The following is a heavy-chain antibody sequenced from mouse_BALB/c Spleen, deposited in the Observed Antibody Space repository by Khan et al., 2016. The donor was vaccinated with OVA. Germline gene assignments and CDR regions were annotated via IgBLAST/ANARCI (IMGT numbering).Heavy chain of an antibody. CDR2: IWAGGST. CDR1: GFSLTSYG. J-gene: IGHJ1*01. V-gene: IGHV2-9*02. D-gene: IGHD2-1*01. CDR3: ARYYGNYGWYFDV. Sequence: VELVESGPAMVAPSQSLSITCTVSGFSLTSYGVHWVRQPPGKGLEWLGVIWAGGSTPYNSALMSRLSISKDNSKSQVFLKMNSLQTDDTAMYYCARYYGNYGWYFDVWGAGTTVTVS.